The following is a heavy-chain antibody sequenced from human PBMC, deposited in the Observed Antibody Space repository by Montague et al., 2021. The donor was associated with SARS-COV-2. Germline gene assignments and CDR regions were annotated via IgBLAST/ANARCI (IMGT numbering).Heavy chain of an antibody. J-gene: IGHJ3*02. Sequence: SETLSLTCAVYGGSFSGYYWSWIRQPPGKGLEWIGEINHSGSTNYNPSLKSRVTISADTPKNQFSLRLSSVTAADTAVYYRARISRNSGFVGVFDIWGQGTLVTVS. V-gene: IGHV4-34*01. CDR1: GGSFSGYY. CDR2: INHSGST. CDR3: ARISRNSGFVGVFDI. D-gene: IGHD3-22*01.